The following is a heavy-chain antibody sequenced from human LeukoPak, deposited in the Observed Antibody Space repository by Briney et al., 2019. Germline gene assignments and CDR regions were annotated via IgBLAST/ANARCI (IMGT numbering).Heavy chain of an antibody. J-gene: IGHJ4*02. Sequence: SETLSLTCTVSGGSISSYYWGWIRQPPGKGLEWIGYIYYSGSTNYNPSLKSRVTISVDTSKNQFSLKLSSVTAADTAVYYCARGAAAGTVGFDYWGQGTLVTVSS. CDR3: ARGAAAGTVGFDY. D-gene: IGHD6-13*01. CDR1: GGSISSYY. CDR2: IYYSGST. V-gene: IGHV4-59*01.